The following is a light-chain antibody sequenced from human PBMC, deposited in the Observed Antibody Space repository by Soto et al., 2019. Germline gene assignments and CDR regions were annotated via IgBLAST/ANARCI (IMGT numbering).Light chain of an antibody. CDR1: QSVSSY. J-gene: IGKJ1*01. CDR2: DAS. CDR3: QQRSNWPPWT. Sequence: EIVLTQSPATLSLSPGERATLSCRASQSVSSYFAWYQQNPGQAPRLLIYDASNRATGIPARFSGSGSGADFTLTISSLEPHDFAVYYCQQRSNWPPWTFGQGTKVEIK. V-gene: IGKV3-11*01.